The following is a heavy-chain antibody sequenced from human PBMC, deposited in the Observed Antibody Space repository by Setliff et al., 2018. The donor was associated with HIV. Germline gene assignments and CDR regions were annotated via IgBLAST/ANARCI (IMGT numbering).Heavy chain of an antibody. CDR2: ISGSSSYI. Sequence: LRLSCAASGFPFSSYSMNWVRQAPGKGLEWVSSISGSSSYIYYADSVKGRFTISRDNAKNSLYLQMNSLRAEDTAMYYCATEHPGYFDYWGQGTLVTVSS. CDR3: ATEHPGYFDY. V-gene: IGHV3-21*01. J-gene: IGHJ4*02. CDR1: GFPFSSYS.